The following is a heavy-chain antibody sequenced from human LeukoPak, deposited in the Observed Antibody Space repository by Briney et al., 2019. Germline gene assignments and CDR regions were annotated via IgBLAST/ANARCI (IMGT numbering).Heavy chain of an antibody. CDR2: IIPIFGTA. CDR1: GGTFSSYA. J-gene: IGHJ6*03. D-gene: IGHD2-15*01. Sequence: SVKVSCKASGGTFSSYAISWVRQAPGQGLEWMGGIIPIFGTANYAQKFQGRVTITADESTSTAYMELSSLRSEDTAVYYCARDWGCSGGSCYSVPYYYYYMDVWGKGTTVTISS. CDR3: ARDWGCSGGSCYSVPYYYYYMDV. V-gene: IGHV1-69*13.